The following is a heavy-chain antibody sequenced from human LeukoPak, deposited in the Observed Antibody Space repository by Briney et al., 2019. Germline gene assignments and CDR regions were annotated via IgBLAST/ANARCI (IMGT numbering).Heavy chain of an antibody. V-gene: IGHV3-23*01. Sequence: GGSLRLSCAASGFTFSHYAMNWVRQAPGKGLEWVSSISGSGGRAYYADSVRGRLTISRDNSKNTLFLQVNSLRAEDTAVYYCAKDSAYCGGDCYPRYFDYWGQGILVPVSS. J-gene: IGHJ4*02. CDR1: GFTFSHYA. D-gene: IGHD2-21*02. CDR2: ISGSGGRA. CDR3: AKDSAYCGGDCYPRYFDY.